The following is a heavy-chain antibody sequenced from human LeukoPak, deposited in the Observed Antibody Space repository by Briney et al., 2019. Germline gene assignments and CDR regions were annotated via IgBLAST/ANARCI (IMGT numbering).Heavy chain of an antibody. CDR1: GFTFSNYW. CDR2: INSDGINT. Sequence: GGSLRLSCAASGFTFSNYWMHWVRQAPGKGLVWVSRINSDGINTSYADSVKGRFTISRDNAKNTLNLQMNSLRAEDTAVYYCARVGGGIAAAGTMNYFDYWGQGTLVTVSS. V-gene: IGHV3-74*01. CDR3: ARVGGGIAAAGTMNYFDY. J-gene: IGHJ4*02. D-gene: IGHD6-13*01.